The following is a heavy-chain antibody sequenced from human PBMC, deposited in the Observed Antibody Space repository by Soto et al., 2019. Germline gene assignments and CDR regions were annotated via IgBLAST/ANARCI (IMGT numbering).Heavy chain of an antibody. D-gene: IGHD6-19*01. CDR3: AKDSYSSGWYPEVFDY. CDR1: GFTFSSYA. J-gene: IGHJ4*02. Sequence: EVQLLESGGGLVQPGGSLRLSCAASGFTFSSYAMSWVRQAPGKGLEWVSAISGSGGSTYYADSVKGRFTISRDNSKNTLYLQMNSLRAEDTAVYYCAKDSYSSGWYPEVFDYWGQGTLVTVSS. CDR2: ISGSGGST. V-gene: IGHV3-23*01.